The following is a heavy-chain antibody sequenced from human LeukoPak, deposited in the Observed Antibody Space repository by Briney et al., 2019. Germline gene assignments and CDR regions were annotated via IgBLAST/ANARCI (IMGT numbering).Heavy chain of an antibody. CDR1: GFTFSSYS. CDR3: ASCYDFWSGYPYYGMDV. D-gene: IGHD3-3*01. CDR2: ISSSSSYI. J-gene: IGHJ6*02. Sequence: GGSLRLSCAASGFTFSSYSMNWVRQAPGKGLEWVSSISSSSSYIYYADSVKGRFTISRDNAKNSLYLQMNSLRAEDTAVYYCASCYDFWSGYPYYGMDVWGQGTTVTVSS. V-gene: IGHV3-21*01.